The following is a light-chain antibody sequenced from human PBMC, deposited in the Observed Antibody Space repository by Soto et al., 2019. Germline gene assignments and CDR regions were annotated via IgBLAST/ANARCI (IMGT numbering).Light chain of an antibody. J-gene: IGLJ2*01. CDR2: EVT. CDR1: SSDVGGYNY. CDR3: SSFAGGGNPVL. Sequence: QSALTQPPSASGSLGQSVTISCTGTSSDVGGYNYVSWHQQHPGKAPKLMIYEVTKRPSGVPDRFSGSKSGNTASLTVSGLQAEDDADYYCSSFAGGGNPVLFGGGTKLTAL. V-gene: IGLV2-8*01.